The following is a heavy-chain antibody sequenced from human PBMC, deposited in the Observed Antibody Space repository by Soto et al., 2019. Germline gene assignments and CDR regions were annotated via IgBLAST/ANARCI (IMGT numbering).Heavy chain of an antibody. CDR2: INPSGGST. CDR1: GDTFTSYY. D-gene: IGHD5-12*01. Sequence: GASVKVSCKASGDTFTSYYMHCVRQAPGQGLEWMGIINPSGGSTSYAQKFQGRVTMTRDTSASTAYMELSSLRSEDTAVCYCATDSGYDLGNAFDIWGQGTMVTVSS. CDR3: ATDSGYDLGNAFDI. V-gene: IGHV1-46*01. J-gene: IGHJ3*02.